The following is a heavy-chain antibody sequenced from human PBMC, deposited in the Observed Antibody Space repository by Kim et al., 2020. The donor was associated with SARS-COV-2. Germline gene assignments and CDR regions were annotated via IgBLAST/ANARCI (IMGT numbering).Heavy chain of an antibody. CDR1: GGSISSSSYY. D-gene: IGHD2-2*01. CDR3: ARRDVVVPASFDY. V-gene: IGHV4-39*01. J-gene: IGHJ4*02. Sequence: SETLSLTCTVSGGSISSSSYYWGWIRQPPGKGLEWSGSIYYSGSTYYNPSLKSRVTISVDTSKNQFSLKLSSVTAADTAVYYCARRDVVVPASFDYWGQGTLVTVSS. CDR2: IYYSGST.